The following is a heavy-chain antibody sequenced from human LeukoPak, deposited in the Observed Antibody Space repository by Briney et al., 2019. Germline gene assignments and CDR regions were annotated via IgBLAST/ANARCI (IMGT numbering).Heavy chain of an antibody. CDR3: ARDLNWNQADY. J-gene: IGHJ4*02. CDR1: GFTFNAHW. Sequence: GGSLRLSCAASGFTFNAHWMHWVRQTPEKGLVWLSRINTDGSTTNYADAVKGRFTISRDNAKDSLYLQMNSLRVEDTAVYYCARDLNWNQADYWGQGSLVTVSS. D-gene: IGHD1-20*01. CDR2: INTDGSTT. V-gene: IGHV3-74*01.